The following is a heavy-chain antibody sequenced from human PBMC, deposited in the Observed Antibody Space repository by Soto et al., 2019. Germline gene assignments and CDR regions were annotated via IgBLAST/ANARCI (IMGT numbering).Heavy chain of an antibody. CDR3: ARAGEEYSYGPIDY. V-gene: IGHV4-59*01. CDR1: GGSISSYY. D-gene: IGHD5-18*01. CDR2: IYYSGST. J-gene: IGHJ4*02. Sequence: QVQLQESGPGLVKPSETLSLTCTVSGGSISSYYWSWIRQPPGKGLEWIGYIYYSGSTNYNPSLKSRVTISVDTSKNQFSLMLSSVTAADTAVYYCARAGEEYSYGPIDYWGQGTLVTVSS.